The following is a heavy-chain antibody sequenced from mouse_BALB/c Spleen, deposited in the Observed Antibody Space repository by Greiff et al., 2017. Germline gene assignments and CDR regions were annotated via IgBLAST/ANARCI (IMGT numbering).Heavy chain of an antibody. CDR1: GFTFSDYY. J-gene: IGHJ4*01. V-gene: IGHV5-4*02. CDR2: ISDGGSYT. CDR3: ARGGGGYDGYLYAMDY. D-gene: IGHD2-3*01. Sequence: EVKLMESGGGLVKPGGSLKLSCAASGFTFSDYYMYWVRQTPEKRLEWVATISDGGSYTYYPDSVKGRFTISRDNAKNNLYLQMSSLTSEDTAMYYCARGGGGYDGYLYAMDYWGQGTSVTVSS.